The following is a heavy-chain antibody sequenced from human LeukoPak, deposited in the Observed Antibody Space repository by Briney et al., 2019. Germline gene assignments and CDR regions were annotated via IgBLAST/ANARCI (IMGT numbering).Heavy chain of an antibody. J-gene: IGHJ4*02. CDR1: AGFPISTYW. Sequence: GGSLRLSCAASAGFPISTYWMNWVRQAPGKGLEWVANIKGDGSEKYYVDSVKGQFTISRDNAKNSLYLQMNSLRADDSAMYYCLRGHYDEYWGQGTLVAVSS. V-gene: IGHV3-7*03. CDR3: LRGHYDEY. CDR2: IKGDGSEK.